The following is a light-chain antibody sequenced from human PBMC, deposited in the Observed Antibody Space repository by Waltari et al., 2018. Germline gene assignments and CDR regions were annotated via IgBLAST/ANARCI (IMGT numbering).Light chain of an antibody. J-gene: IGKJ3*01. Sequence: DIKMTQSPSSLSASAGDTVTITCRASQGISTYLNWYQLKPGNAPKRLIYAASSLESGVPSRFSGSGSGTDFTLTISSLQPEDFATYYCLQYNSHPFTFGPGTKLDIK. CDR2: AAS. CDR3: LQYNSHPFT. CDR1: QGISTY. V-gene: IGKV1-17*01.